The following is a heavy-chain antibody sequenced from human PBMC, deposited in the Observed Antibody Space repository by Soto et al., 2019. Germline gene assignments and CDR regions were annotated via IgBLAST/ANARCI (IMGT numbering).Heavy chain of an antibody. D-gene: IGHD3-10*01. CDR1: GFTFSSYG. J-gene: IGHJ5*02. CDR3: AKGVTMVRGVILDWFDP. CDR2: ISYDGSNK. Sequence: QVQLMESGGGVVQPGRSLRLSCAASGFTFSSYGMHWVRQAPGKGLEWVAVISYDGSNKYYADSVKGRFTISRDNSKNTLYLQMNSLRAEDTAVYYCAKGVTMVRGVILDWFDPWGQGTLVTVSS. V-gene: IGHV3-30*18.